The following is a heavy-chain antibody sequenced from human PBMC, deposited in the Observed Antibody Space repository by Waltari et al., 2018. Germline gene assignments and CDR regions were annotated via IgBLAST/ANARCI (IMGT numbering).Heavy chain of an antibody. CDR3: AALGTYNVFHI. J-gene: IGHJ3*02. D-gene: IGHD2-15*01. V-gene: IGHV3-15*01. CDR1: GFTFRDTW. Sequence: EAQLAESGGGLVEPGGTLRLSCTASGFTFRDTWRNWIRQPPGKGLEWVGGIKSINHGGTTEIASFVKDRYVISRDDSQGTVSLQMSNLEADDTAVYYCAALGTYNVFHIWGQGTKVTVSS. CDR2: IKSINHGGTT.